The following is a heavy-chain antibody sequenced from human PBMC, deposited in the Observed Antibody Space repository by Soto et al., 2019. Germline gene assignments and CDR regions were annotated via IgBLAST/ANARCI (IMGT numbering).Heavy chain of an antibody. CDR3: ARGGSSSSWYWIY. CDR1: GLTLSSYW. J-gene: IGHJ4*02. V-gene: IGHV3-7*05. D-gene: IGHD6-13*01. Sequence: EVQLLESGGGLVQPGGSLSLSCAVSGLTLSSYWMTWVRQAPGKGLEWVANINRDGSEKYYVDSVKGRFTISRDNAENSLYLQMNSLGADDTAIYYCARGGSSSSWYWIYWGQGTLVTVSS. CDR2: INRDGSEK.